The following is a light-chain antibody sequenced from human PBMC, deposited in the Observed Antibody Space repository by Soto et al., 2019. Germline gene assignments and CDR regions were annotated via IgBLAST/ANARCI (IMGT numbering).Light chain of an antibody. CDR2: FGS. Sequence: DLVMTQSPLSLPVTPGEPASISCRSSQSLLYSNEYNYLDWYLQKPGQSPPLLIYFGSNRASGVPGRFSGSGSGTAFSLTISSVAPEDGGVYYCIQSLLATPAFCPGTRVDVK. J-gene: IGKJ3*01. V-gene: IGKV2-28*01. CDR3: IQSLLATPA. CDR1: QSLLYSNEYNY.